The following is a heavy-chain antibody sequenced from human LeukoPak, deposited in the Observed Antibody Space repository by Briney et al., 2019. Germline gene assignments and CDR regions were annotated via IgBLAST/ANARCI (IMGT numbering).Heavy chain of an antibody. CDR3: AKPYLSSGWYSSIDY. D-gene: IGHD6-19*01. CDR2: IYSGGSA. CDR1: GFTVSATY. V-gene: IGHV3-53*01. Sequence: PGGSLRLSCAASGFTVSATYMSWVRQAPGKGLEWVSVIYSGGSAYYADSVKGRFTISRDNSKNTLYLQMNSLRAEDTAVYYCAKPYLSSGWYSSIDYWGQGTLVTVSS. J-gene: IGHJ4*02.